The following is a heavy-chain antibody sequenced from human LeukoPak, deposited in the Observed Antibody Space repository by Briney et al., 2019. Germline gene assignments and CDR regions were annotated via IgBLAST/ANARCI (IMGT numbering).Heavy chain of an antibody. D-gene: IGHD1-26*01. Sequence: GASVKVSCKASGYTFTGYYMHWVRQAPGQGLEWMGVINPSAGRTSYAQKFQGRVTMTRDMSTSTVYMELSSLRSEDTAVYYCARVESWEHSGSSQDAFDIWGQGTMVTVSS. V-gene: IGHV1-46*01. J-gene: IGHJ3*02. CDR1: GYTFTGYY. CDR2: INPSAGRT. CDR3: ARVESWEHSGSSQDAFDI.